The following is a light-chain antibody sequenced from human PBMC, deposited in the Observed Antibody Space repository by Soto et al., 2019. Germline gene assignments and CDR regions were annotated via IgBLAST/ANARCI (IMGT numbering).Light chain of an antibody. J-gene: IGKJ1*01. Sequence: DIQMTQSPSTLSASVGDRVTITCRASQSISSWLAWYQQKPGKAPKLLIYKASSLESGVPSRFSGSGSGTEFTLTISNLQTDDFATYYDQQYNSYWTFGQGTKVEIK. V-gene: IGKV1-5*03. CDR3: QQYNSYWT. CDR2: KAS. CDR1: QSISSW.